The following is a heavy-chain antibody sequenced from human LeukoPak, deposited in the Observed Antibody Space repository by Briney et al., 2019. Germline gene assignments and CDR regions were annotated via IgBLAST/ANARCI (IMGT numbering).Heavy chain of an antibody. CDR3: ARERIAAAGLDI. CDR1: GFTFSSYA. CDR2: ISYDGSNK. Sequence: PGRSLRLSCAASGFTFSSYAMHWVRQAPGKGLEWVAVISYDGSNKYYADSVKGRFTISRDNSKNTLYLQMNSLRAEDTAVYYCARERIAAAGLDIWGQGTMVTVSS. J-gene: IGHJ3*02. V-gene: IGHV3-30*04. D-gene: IGHD6-13*01.